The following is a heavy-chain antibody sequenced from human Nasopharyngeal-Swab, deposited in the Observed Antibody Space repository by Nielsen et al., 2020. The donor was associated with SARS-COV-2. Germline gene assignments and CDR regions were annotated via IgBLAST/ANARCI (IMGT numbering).Heavy chain of an antibody. V-gene: IGHV3-33*01. Sequence: GGSLRLSCAASGFTFSSYGMHWVRQAPGKGLEWVAVIWYDGSNKYYAASVKGRFTISRDNSKNTLYLQMNSLRAEDTAVYYCARDRTVTTTVYFDYWGQGTLVTVSS. J-gene: IGHJ4*02. D-gene: IGHD4-17*01. CDR2: IWYDGSNK. CDR1: GFTFSSYG. CDR3: ARDRTVTTTVYFDY.